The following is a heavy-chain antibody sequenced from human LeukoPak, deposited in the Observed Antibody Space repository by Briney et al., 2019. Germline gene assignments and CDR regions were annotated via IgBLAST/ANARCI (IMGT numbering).Heavy chain of an antibody. Sequence: GGSLRLSCAASGFAFSRQDMRGVRQAPGKGLDGVSAISVFGDRTYYVDSVKGRFTISRDNSKNTLYLQMNILRAHDTAVYYCAKDPQAVYSGYDYYFHYWGQGTLVTVSS. CDR1: GFAFSRQD. J-gene: IGHJ4*02. V-gene: IGHV3-23*01. D-gene: IGHD5-12*01. CDR2: ISVFGDRT. CDR3: AKDPQAVYSGYDYYFHY.